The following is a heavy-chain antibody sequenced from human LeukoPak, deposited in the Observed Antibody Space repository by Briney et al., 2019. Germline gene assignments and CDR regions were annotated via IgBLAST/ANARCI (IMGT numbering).Heavy chain of an antibody. V-gene: IGHV1-18*01. CDR3: AREYSSTLYYYYYGIDV. D-gene: IGHD6-13*01. CDR2: ISAYNGNT. J-gene: IGHJ6*02. Sequence: GASVKVSCKASGYTFTSYGISWVRQAPGQGLEWMGWISAYNGNTNYAQKLQGRVTMTTDTSTSAAYMELRSLRSDDTAVYYCAREYSSTLYYYYYGIDVWGQGTTVTVSS. CDR1: GYTFTSYG.